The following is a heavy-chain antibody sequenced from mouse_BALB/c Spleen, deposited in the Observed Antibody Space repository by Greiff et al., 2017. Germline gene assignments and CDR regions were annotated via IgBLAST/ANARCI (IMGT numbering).Heavy chain of an antibody. V-gene: IGHV1-4*02. D-gene: IGHD3-1*01. J-gene: IGHJ3*01. CDR3: ARSSNSSSYPAY. CDR2: INPSSGYT. CDR1: GYTFTSYT. Sequence: QVQLKESAAELARPGASVKMSCKASGYTFTSYTMHWVKQRPGQGLEWIGYINPSSGYTEYNQKFKDKTTLTADKSSSTAYMQLSSLTSEDSAVYYCARSSNSSSYPAYWGQGTLVTVSA.